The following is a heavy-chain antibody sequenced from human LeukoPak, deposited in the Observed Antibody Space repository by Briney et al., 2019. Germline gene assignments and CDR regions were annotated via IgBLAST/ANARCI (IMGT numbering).Heavy chain of an antibody. CDR3: ARLRYFDY. V-gene: IGHV4-34*01. Sequence: SETLSLTCAVYGGSFSGYYWSWIRQPPGKGLEWIGEINHSGSTNYNPSLKSRVTISVDTSKNQFSLKLSSVTAADTAVYYCARLRYFDYWGQGTLVTVSS. CDR1: GGSFSGYY. D-gene: IGHD1-14*01. J-gene: IGHJ4*02. CDR2: INHSGST.